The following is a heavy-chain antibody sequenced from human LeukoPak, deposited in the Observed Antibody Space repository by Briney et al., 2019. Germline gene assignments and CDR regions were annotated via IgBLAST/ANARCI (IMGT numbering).Heavy chain of an antibody. V-gene: IGHV4-34*01. CDR1: GGSFSGYY. J-gene: IGHJ4*02. CDR2: INHSGST. Sequence: SETLSLTCAVYGGSFSGYYWSWIRQPPGRGLEWIGEINHSGSTNYNPSLKSRVTISVDTSKNQFSLKLSSVTAADTAVYYCARANPWGGDYWGQGTLVTVSS. D-gene: IGHD7-27*01. CDR3: ARANPWGGDY.